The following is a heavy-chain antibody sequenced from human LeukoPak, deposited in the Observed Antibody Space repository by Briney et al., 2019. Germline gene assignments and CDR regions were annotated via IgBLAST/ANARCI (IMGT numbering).Heavy chain of an antibody. CDR1: GGSISSGSYY. CDR2: IYTSGST. V-gene: IGHV4-61*02. Sequence: SETLSLTCTVSGGSISSGSYYWSWIRQPAGKGLEWIGRIYTSGSTNSNPSLKSRVTISVDTSKNQFSLKLSSVTAADTAVYYCARGGYDFWSGYGPVDYWGQGTLVTVSS. J-gene: IGHJ4*02. CDR3: ARGGYDFWSGYGPVDY. D-gene: IGHD3-3*01.